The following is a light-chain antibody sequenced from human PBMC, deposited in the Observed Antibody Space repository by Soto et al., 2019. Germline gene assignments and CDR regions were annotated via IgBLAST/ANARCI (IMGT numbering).Light chain of an antibody. V-gene: IGLV2-14*01. J-gene: IGLJ1*01. CDR1: SXDVGGYNY. Sequence: QSVLTQPASVSGSPGQSITISCTGTSXDVGGYNYVSWYQQHPGKAPKLMIYEVSNRPSGVSNRFSGSKSGNTASLTISGLQAQHEADYYCSSYTSSFYVFGTGTKVTVL. CDR3: SSYTSSFYV. CDR2: EVS.